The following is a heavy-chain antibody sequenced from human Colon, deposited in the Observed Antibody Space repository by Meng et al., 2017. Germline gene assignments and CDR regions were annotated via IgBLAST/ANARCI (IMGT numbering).Heavy chain of an antibody. J-gene: IGHJ4*02. CDR2: ISADGAGA. Sequence: EVQLLESGGGFTQPGGALSLSCAASGFTFSDSVMSWVRQAPGQGLEWVSAISADGAGAMYRDSVKGRFTISRDNSKNTLYLQMNSLKTDDTAVYYCTADDNWLYDFWGQGALVTVSS. V-gene: IGHV3-23*01. D-gene: IGHD5-24*01. CDR1: GFTFSDSV. CDR3: TADDNWLYDF.